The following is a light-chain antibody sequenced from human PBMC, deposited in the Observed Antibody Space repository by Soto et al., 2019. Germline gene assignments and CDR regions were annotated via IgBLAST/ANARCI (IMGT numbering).Light chain of an antibody. CDR3: QQYGSPPIT. J-gene: IGKJ5*01. Sequence: IILTQSPATLSLSPGERATLSCGASQSVSSSYVAWYQHRPGLAPRLLIHDASSRATGIPDRFSGTKSGTDFTLTIRRLEPEDAAVYYCQQYGSPPITFGQGTRPEIK. V-gene: IGKV3D-20*01. CDR2: DAS. CDR1: QSVSSSY.